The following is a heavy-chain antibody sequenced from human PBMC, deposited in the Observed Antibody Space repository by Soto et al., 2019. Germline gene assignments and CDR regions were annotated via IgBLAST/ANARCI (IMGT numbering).Heavy chain of an antibody. Sequence: GGSLRLSCAASGFTFSNAWMSWVRQAPGKGLEWVGRIKSKTDGGTTDYAAPVKGRFTISRDDSKNTLYLQMNSLKTEDTAVYYCTTGFPVVVPAAMRGSVVRAADYWGQGTLVTVSS. CDR3: TTGFPVVVPAAMRGSVVRAADY. CDR1: GFTFSNAW. CDR2: IKSKTDGGTT. D-gene: IGHD2-2*01. V-gene: IGHV3-15*01. J-gene: IGHJ4*02.